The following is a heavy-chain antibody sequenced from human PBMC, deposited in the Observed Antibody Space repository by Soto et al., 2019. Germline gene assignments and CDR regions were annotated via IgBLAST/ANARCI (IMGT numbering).Heavy chain of an antibody. CDR2: IRSKAYGGTT. V-gene: IGHV3-49*03. CDR3: TRDWDSPYYCGRDV. CDR1: GFTFGDYA. J-gene: IGHJ6*01. Sequence: PGGALRLSCTASGFTFGDYAMSWFRQAPGKGLEWVGFIRSKAYGGTTEYAASVKGRFTISRDDSKSIAYLQMNSLKTEDTAVYYCTRDWDSPYYCGRDVWGQGTTVTVSS. D-gene: IGHD1-26*01.